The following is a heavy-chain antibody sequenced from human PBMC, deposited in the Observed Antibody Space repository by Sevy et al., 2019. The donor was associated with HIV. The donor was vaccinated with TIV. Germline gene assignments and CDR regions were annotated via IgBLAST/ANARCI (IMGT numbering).Heavy chain of an antibody. D-gene: IGHD1-1*01. CDR2: IIPIFGTA. V-gene: IGHV1-69*13. J-gene: IGHJ6*02. CDR3: ARVKNWNRDHYYYYGMDV. Sequence: ASVKVSCKASGGTFSSYAISWVRQAPGQGLEWMGGIIPIFGTANYAQKFQGRVTITADESTGTAYMELSSLRSEDTAVYYCARVKNWNRDHYYYYGMDVWGQRTTVTVSS. CDR1: GGTFSSYA.